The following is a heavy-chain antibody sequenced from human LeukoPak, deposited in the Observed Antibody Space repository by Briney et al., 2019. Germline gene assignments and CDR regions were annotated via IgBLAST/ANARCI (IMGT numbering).Heavy chain of an antibody. CDR1: GGSFSGYY. J-gene: IGHJ4*02. CDR2: INHSGST. V-gene: IGHV4-34*01. CDR3: ASLDGYYFDY. Sequence: PSETLSLTCAVYGGSFSGYYWSWIRQPPGKGLEWIGEINHSGSTNYNPSLKSRVTISVDTSKNQFSLKLSSVTAADTAVYYCASLDGYYFDYWGQGTLVTVSS.